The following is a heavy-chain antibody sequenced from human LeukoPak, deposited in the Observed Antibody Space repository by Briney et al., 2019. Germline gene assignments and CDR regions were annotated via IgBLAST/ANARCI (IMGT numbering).Heavy chain of an antibody. D-gene: IGHD1-1*01. V-gene: IGHV4-39*01. CDR3: ARRYPGYSYGMDV. J-gene: IGHJ6*02. CDR1: GASISSSTYF. CDR2: IYYDGST. Sequence: SETLSLTCTVSGASISSSTYFWAWIRQPPGTGLEWIGSIYYDGSTYYNPSLKSRVTISVDTSKNQFSLRLSSVAAADTAVYYCARRYPGYSYGMDVWGQGTTVTVSS.